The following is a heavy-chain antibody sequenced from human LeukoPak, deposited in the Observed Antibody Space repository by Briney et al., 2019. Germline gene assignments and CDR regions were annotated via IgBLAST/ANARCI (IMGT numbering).Heavy chain of an antibody. V-gene: IGHV4-59*02. CDR3: ARGWASGSYYNY. D-gene: IGHD1-26*01. Sequence: SETLSLTCTVSGGSVSSYYWNWIRQPPGKGLEWIGYIYYSGSTNYNPSLRRRVTISVDTSKNQFSLKLSSVTAADTAVYYCARGWASGSYYNYWGQRTLVTVSS. J-gene: IGHJ4*02. CDR1: GGSVSSYY. CDR2: IYYSGST.